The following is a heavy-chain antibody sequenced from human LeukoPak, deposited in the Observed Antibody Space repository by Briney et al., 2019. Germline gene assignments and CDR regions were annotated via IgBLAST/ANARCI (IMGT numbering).Heavy chain of an antibody. CDR1: GFTFSSYS. V-gene: IGHV3-21*01. CDR3: ARDPEAHYYYYMDV. CDR2: ISSSSYI. J-gene: IGHJ6*03. Sequence: PGGSLRLSCAASGFTFSSYSMNWVRQAPGKGLEWVSSISSSSYIYYADSVKGRFTISRDNAKNSLYLQMNSLRAEDTAVYYCARDPEAHYYYYMDVWGKGTTVTVSS.